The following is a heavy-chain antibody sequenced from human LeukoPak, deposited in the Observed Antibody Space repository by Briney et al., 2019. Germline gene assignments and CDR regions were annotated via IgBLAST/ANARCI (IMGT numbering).Heavy chain of an antibody. CDR1: GGSISSSSYY. Sequence: PSETLSLTCTVSGGSISSSSYYWGWIRQPPGKGLEWIGSIYYSGTTYYNPSLKSRVTISVDTSKSQFSLKLSSVTAADTAVYYCARLGNYYGSGTYWDSWGQGTLVTVSS. D-gene: IGHD3-10*01. J-gene: IGHJ4*02. V-gene: IGHV4-39*01. CDR3: ARLGNYYGSGTYWDS. CDR2: IYYSGTT.